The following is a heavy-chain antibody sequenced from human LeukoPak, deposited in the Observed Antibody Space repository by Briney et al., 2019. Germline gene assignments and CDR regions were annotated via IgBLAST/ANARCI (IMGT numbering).Heavy chain of an antibody. D-gene: IGHD1-26*01. J-gene: IGHJ4*02. Sequence: GGSLRLSCAASGFTFSSYSMNWVRQAPGKGLEWVSSISSRSSYIYYADSVKGRFTISRDNAKNTLYLQMNSLRAEDTAVYYCVRGRATNYFDYWGQGILVTVSS. V-gene: IGHV3-21*06. CDR2: ISSRSSYI. CDR3: VRGRATNYFDY. CDR1: GFTFSSYS.